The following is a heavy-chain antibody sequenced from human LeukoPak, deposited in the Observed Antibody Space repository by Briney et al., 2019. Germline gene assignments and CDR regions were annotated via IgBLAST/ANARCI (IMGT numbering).Heavy chain of an antibody. CDR3: AREHSGYDFPGRDYYYMDV. Sequence: GGSLRLSCAASGFTFSSYAMSWVRQAPGKGLEWVSAISGSGGSTYYADSVKGRFTISRDNSKNTLYLQMNSLRAEDTAVYYCAREHSGYDFPGRDYYYMDVWGKGTTVTVSS. J-gene: IGHJ6*03. CDR1: GFTFSSYA. CDR2: ISGSGGST. V-gene: IGHV3-23*01. D-gene: IGHD5-12*01.